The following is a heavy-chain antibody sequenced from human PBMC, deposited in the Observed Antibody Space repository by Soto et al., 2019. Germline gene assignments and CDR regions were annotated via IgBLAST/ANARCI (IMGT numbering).Heavy chain of an antibody. CDR1: GGSFSGYY. J-gene: IGHJ4*02. CDR3: ARGSSPDGLGEFDY. V-gene: IGHV4-34*01. CDR2: INHSGST. D-gene: IGHD3-10*01. Sequence: QVQLQQWGAGLLKPSETLSLTCAVYGGSFSGYYWSWIRQPPGKGLEWIGEINHSGSTNYNPSLKSRVTISVDTSKNQFSLKLSSVTAADTAVYYCARGSSPDGLGEFDYWGQGTLVTVSS.